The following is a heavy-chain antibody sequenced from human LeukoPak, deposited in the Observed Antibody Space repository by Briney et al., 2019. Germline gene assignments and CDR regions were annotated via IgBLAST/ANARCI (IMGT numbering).Heavy chain of an antibody. CDR2: ISAYNGNT. CDR3: VKGVSVYYFDY. J-gene: IGHJ4*02. D-gene: IGHD3-10*01. V-gene: IGHV1-18*01. Sequence: ASVKVSCKASGYTFTSYGISWVRQAPGQGLEWMGWISAYNGNTNYAQKLQGRVTMTTDTSTSTAYMELSSLRSEDTAVYYCVKGVSVYYFDYWGQGTLVTVSS. CDR1: GYTFTSYG.